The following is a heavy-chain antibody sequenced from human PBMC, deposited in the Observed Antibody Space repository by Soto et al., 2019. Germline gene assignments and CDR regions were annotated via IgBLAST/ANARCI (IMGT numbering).Heavy chain of an antibody. CDR2: IGPSDSYT. D-gene: IGHD4-4*01. CDR1: GYSFTIYW. Sequence: GESLKISCNGSGYSFTIYWIRWVRQMPGKGLEWMGRIGPSDSYTNHSPSFQGHVTVSADKSISTAYLQWSSLKASDTAMYYCARQTASWTTATTGYYYGMDVWGQGTTVTVSS. V-gene: IGHV5-10-1*01. CDR3: ARQTASWTTATTGYYYGMDV. J-gene: IGHJ6*02.